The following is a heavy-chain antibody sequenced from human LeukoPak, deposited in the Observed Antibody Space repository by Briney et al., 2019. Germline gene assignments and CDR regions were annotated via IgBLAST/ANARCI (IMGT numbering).Heavy chain of an antibody. D-gene: IGHD2-2*03. CDR3: AKDWIGCQGFFY. CDR1: VYTFTNYG. J-gene: IGHJ4*02. V-gene: IGHV1-18*01. Sequence: ASVKVSCKTSVYTFTNYGISWVRQAPGQGLEWGGGISAYSDNTNYAQKFQGRVTMTSDTSTSTAYMELRSLVFGDTGVFYCAKDWIGCQGFFYWGEGTLVTLSS. CDR2: ISAYSDNT.